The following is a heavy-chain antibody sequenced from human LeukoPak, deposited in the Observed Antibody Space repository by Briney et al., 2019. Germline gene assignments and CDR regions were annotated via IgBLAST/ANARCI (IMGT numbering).Heavy chain of an antibody. Sequence: ASVKVSCKASGYTFTGYYMHWVRQAPGQGLEWMGWINPNSGGTNYAQKFQGRVTMTRDTSISTAYMELSRLRSDDTAVYYCARGSTSVYCSSTSCYARYYYYYYYMDVWGKGTTVTVSS. CDR1: GYTFTGYY. D-gene: IGHD2-2*01. V-gene: IGHV1-2*02. J-gene: IGHJ6*03. CDR2: INPNSGGT. CDR3: ARGSTSVYCSSTSCYARYYYYYYYMDV.